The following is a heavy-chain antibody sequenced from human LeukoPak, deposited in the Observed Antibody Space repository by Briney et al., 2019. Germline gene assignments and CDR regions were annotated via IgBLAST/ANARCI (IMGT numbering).Heavy chain of an antibody. V-gene: IGHV7-4-1*02. CDR1: GYTFTSYA. Sequence: ASVKVSCKASGYTFTSYAMNWVRQAPGQGLEWMGWINTNTGNPTYAQGFTGRFVFSLDTSVSTAYLQISSLKAEDTAVYYCARNFGNYYDSSGYYPDYWGQGTLVTVSS. CDR2: INTNTGNP. CDR3: ARNFGNYYDSSGYYPDY. D-gene: IGHD3-22*01. J-gene: IGHJ4*02.